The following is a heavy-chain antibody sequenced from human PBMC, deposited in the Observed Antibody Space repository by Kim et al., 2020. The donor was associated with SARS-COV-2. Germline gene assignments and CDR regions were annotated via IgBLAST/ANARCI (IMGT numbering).Heavy chain of an antibody. CDR3: ARHGYDYGDYNSNWFDP. CDR1: GGSMSHYF. Sequence: SETLSLTCSVSGGSMSHYFWSWIRQPPGKGLEWIGYMYYSGNTNFNYNPSLKSRVTMSVDTSKNQFSLKLSSVTAADTAVYYCARHGYDYGDYNSNWFDPWGQGTLVTVSS. CDR2: MYYSGNT. J-gene: IGHJ5*02. D-gene: IGHD4-17*01. V-gene: IGHV4-59*08.